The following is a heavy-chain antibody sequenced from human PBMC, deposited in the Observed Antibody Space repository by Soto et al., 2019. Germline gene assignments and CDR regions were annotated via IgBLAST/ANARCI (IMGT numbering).Heavy chain of an antibody. D-gene: IGHD4-17*01. V-gene: IGHV4-39*01. CDR1: GGSISSSSYY. CDR3: ASVYGGDDAFDI. CDR2: IYYSGST. Sequence: KTSETLSLTCTVSGGSISSSSYYWGWIRQPPGKGLEWIGSIYYSGSTYYNPSLKSRVTISVDTSKNQFSLKLSSVTAADTAVYYCASVYGGDDAFDIWGQGTMVTVSS. J-gene: IGHJ3*02.